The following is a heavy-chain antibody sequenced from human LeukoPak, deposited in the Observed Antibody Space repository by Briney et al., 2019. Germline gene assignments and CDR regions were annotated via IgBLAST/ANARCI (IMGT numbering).Heavy chain of an antibody. CDR2: INPNSGGT. CDR1: GYTFTGYY. D-gene: IGHD2-2*01. CDR3: ARGSTSDWPLDH. J-gene: IGHJ4*02. Sequence: ASVKVSCKASGYTFTGYYMHWVRQAPGQGLEWMGRINPNSGGTNYAQKFQGRVTITRDTSASTAYIELRSLRSEDTAMYYCARGSTSDWPLDHWGQETLVTISS. V-gene: IGHV1-2*06.